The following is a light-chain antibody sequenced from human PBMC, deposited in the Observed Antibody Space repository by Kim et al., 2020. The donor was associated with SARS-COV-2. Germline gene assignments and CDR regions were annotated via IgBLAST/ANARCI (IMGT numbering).Light chain of an antibody. V-gene: IGLV3-25*03. CDR2: KDI. J-gene: IGLJ3*02. Sequence: SYELTQPPSVSVSPGQTARISCSGDALPKQYAYWYQQKPGQAPVLVIYKDIERPSGIPERFSGSNSGTTVTLTISGVQAEGEADYYCQSTDSSGTYWVFGGGTQLTVL. CDR3: QSTDSSGTYWV. CDR1: ALPKQY.